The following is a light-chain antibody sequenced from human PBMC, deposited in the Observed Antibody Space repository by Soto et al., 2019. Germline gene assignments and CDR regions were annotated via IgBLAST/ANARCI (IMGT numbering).Light chain of an antibody. CDR1: QGVSSD. Sequence: EIVLTQSPATLSLSPGERATLSCRASQGVSSDLAWYQQKPGQAPRLLIYDASNMESGVPSRFSGSGSGTDFTLTISSLQPEDFATYYCQNFSNFQWTFGQGTKV. CDR3: QNFSNFQWT. V-gene: IGKV3D-11*01. CDR2: DAS. J-gene: IGKJ1*01.